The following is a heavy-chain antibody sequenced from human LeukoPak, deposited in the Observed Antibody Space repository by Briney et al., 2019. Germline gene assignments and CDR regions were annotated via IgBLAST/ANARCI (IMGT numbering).Heavy chain of an antibody. Sequence: ASVKVSCKASGGTFSSYAISWVRQAPGQGLEWMGGIIPIFGTANYAQKFQGRVTITADKSTSTAYMELSSLRSEDMAVYYCARDGYYGSGSPQFDPWGQGTLVTVSS. CDR1: GGTFSSYA. CDR3: ARDGYYGSGSPQFDP. CDR2: IIPIFGTA. D-gene: IGHD3-10*01. V-gene: IGHV1-69*06. J-gene: IGHJ5*02.